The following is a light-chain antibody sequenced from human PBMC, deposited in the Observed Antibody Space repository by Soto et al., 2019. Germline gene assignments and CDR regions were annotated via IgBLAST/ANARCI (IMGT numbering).Light chain of an antibody. V-gene: IGKV3-15*01. Sequence: AWTQSPITLSVSPGVRAALSCRARQSVSSNLAWYQQKPGQAPRLLIYGASTRATGIPARFSGSASGTEFTLTIPILPSEASAVYYCQQYNNWHRTLGQGTKVYIK. CDR3: QQYNNWHRT. J-gene: IGKJ1*01. CDR1: QSVSSN. CDR2: GAS.